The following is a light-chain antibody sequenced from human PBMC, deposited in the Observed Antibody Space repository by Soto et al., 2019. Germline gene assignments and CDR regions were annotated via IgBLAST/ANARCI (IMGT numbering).Light chain of an antibody. Sequence: EIVMTQSPATLSVSPGARATLSCRASQSVGNNLAWYRQKPGQAPRLLIYGTATRATGIPARFSGSGSGTEFTLTISSLQSEDFAVYYCQQYNDWPQLASGTFGQGTKVEIK. J-gene: IGKJ1*01. CDR1: QSVGNN. CDR2: GTA. V-gene: IGKV3-15*01. CDR3: QQYNDWPQLASGT.